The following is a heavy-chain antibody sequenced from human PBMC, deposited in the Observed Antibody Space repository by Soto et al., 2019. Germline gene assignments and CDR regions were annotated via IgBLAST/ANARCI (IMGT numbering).Heavy chain of an antibody. D-gene: IGHD3-16*01. CDR1: GYTLGSNY. V-gene: IGHV1-46*01. CDR2: INTSGGST. J-gene: IGHJ4*02. CDR3: ASLEITGY. Sequence: ASVKVSCKASGYTLGSNYMVWVRQAPGQGLEWMGIINTSGGSTDYAQKFQGRLTMTRDTSTNTVYMELSSLRSEDTAVYYCASLEITGYCGQGTQVTVSS.